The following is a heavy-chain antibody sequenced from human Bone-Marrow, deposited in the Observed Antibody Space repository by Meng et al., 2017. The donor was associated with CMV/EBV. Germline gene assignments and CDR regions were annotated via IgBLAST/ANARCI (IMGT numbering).Heavy chain of an antibody. CDR3: ASGIVVVDAFDI. Sequence: GGSLRLSCVASGFTFSTYWMSWVRQAPGKGLEWVANIRQDGREKYHLDSLRGRFTISRDNAKNSLYLQMNSLRAEDTAVYYCASGIVVVDAFDIWDQGTRVTVSS. V-gene: IGHV3-7*01. CDR2: IRQDGREK. D-gene: IGHD2-15*01. CDR1: GFTFSTYW. J-gene: IGHJ3*02.